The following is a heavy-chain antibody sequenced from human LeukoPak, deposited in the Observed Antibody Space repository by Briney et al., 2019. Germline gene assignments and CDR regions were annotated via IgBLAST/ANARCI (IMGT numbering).Heavy chain of an antibody. D-gene: IGHD3-10*01. CDR1: GITLSNYG. J-gene: IGHJ4*02. Sequence: GGSQRLSCAVSGITLSNYGMSWVRQAPGKGLEWVAGLSGSGGGTNYADSVQGRFTISRDNPKNTLHLQMNSLRAEDTAVYFCAKRGVVIRVFLVGFHKEAYYFDSWGQGALVTVSS. V-gene: IGHV3-23*01. CDR2: LSGSGGGT. CDR3: AKRGVVIRVFLVGFHKEAYYFDS.